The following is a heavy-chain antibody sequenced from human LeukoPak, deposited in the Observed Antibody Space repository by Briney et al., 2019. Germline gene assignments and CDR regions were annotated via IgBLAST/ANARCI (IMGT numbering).Heavy chain of an antibody. D-gene: IGHD6-13*01. CDR1: GGSISSYY. V-gene: IGHV4-4*07. CDR3: ARERSSSWYFEII. J-gene: IGHJ4*02. CDR2: IYTSGTT. Sequence: SETLSLTCTVSGGSISSYYWSWIRQPAGKGLEWIGRIYTSGTTHYNPSLKSRVTMSVDTSKNQFSLRLSSVTAADTAVYYCARERSSSWYFEIIWGQGTLVTVSS.